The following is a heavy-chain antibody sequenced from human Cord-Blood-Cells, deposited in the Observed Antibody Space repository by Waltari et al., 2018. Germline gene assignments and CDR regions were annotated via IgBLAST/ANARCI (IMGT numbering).Heavy chain of an antibody. CDR1: GYTFTGYY. CDR2: INPNSGGT. CDR3: ARGVDCSSTSCYNWFDP. J-gene: IGHJ5*02. D-gene: IGHD2-2*01. V-gene: IGHV1-2*02. Sequence: QVQLVQSGAEVKKPGASVKVSCKASGYTFTGYYMHRVRQDPGQGLEWMGWINPNSGGTNYAQKFQGRVTMTRDTSISTAYMELSRLRSDDTAVYYCARGVDCSSTSCYNWFDPWGQGTLVTVSS.